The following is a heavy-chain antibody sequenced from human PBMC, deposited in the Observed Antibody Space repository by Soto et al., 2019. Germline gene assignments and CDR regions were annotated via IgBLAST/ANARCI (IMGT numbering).Heavy chain of an antibody. CDR1: GFTFSSYA. D-gene: IGHD6-19*01. CDR2: ISGSGSTI. CDR3: ARKYSSGWYLTGIRFDY. V-gene: IGHV3-23*01. Sequence: GGSLRLSCAASGFTFSSYAVSWVRQAPGKGPEWISSISGSGSTIYYADSVKGRFTISRDNSKNTLYLQMSSLRAEDTAVYYCARKYSSGWYLTGIRFDYWGQGTLVTVSS. J-gene: IGHJ4*02.